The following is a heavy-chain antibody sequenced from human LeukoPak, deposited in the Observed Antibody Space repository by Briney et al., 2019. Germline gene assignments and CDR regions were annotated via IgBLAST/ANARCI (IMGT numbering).Heavy chain of an antibody. CDR1: GFTFSSYG. V-gene: IGHV3-23*01. CDR2: ISGSGGST. CDR3: ASPRTFYGSGSYSIDY. Sequence: GGSLRLSCAASGFTFSSYGMSWVRQAPGKGLEWVSAISGSGGSTYYADSVKGRFTISRDNSKNTLYLQMNSLRAEDTAVYYCASPRTFYGSGSYSIDYWGQGTLVTVSS. J-gene: IGHJ4*02. D-gene: IGHD3-10*01.